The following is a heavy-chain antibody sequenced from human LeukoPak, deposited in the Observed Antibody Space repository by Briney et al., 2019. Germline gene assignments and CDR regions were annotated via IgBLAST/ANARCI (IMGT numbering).Heavy chain of an antibody. V-gene: IGHV1-24*01. D-gene: IGHD5-12*01. CDR2: FDPEDGET. J-gene: IGHJ2*01. CDR1: GYTLTELS. Sequence: GASVKLSCKVSGYTLTELSMHWVRHAPGKGLGWVGGFDPEDGETIYAQKFQGRVTMTEDTSTDTAYMELSSLRSEDTAVYYCATGVSGSGDWYFDLWGRSTLVTVSS. CDR3: ATGVSGSGDWYFDL.